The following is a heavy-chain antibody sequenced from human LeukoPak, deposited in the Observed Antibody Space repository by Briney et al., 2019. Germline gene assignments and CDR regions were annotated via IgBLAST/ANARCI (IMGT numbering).Heavy chain of an antibody. CDR1: GFTFDDYA. Sequence: GGSLRLSCAASGFTFDDYAMHWVRQAPGKGLEWVSGISWNSGSIGYADSVKGRFTISRDNAKNSLYLQMNSLRAEDTALYYCAKGYSSSWYQNWFDPWGQGTLVTVSS. D-gene: IGHD6-13*01. CDR2: ISWNSGSI. V-gene: IGHV3-9*01. CDR3: AKGYSSSWYQNWFDP. J-gene: IGHJ5*02.